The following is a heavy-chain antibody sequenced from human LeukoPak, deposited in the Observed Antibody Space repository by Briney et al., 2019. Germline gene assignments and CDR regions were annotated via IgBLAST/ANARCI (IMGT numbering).Heavy chain of an antibody. CDR3: ATAMVLRGWDY. J-gene: IGHJ4*02. CDR1: GFTFSSYG. D-gene: IGHD3-10*01. V-gene: IGHV3-30*03. CDR2: ISYDGSNK. Sequence: GRSLRLSCAASGFTFSSYGMHWVRQAPGKGLEWVAVISYDGSNKYYADSVKGRFTISRDNSENTLYLQMNSLRAEDTAVYYCATAMVLRGWDYWGQGTLVTASS.